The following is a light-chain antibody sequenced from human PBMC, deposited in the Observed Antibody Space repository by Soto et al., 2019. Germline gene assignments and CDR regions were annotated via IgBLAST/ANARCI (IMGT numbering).Light chain of an antibody. CDR1: SSNIGSNT. CDR2: TND. Sequence: QSVLTQPPSASGTPRQRVTISCSGSSSNIGSNTVNWYQQLPGTAPKLVIHTNDQRPSGVPDRFSGSKSGTSASLTISGLHSEDEADYYCVAWDDSLNGYVVFGGGTKLTVL. J-gene: IGLJ2*01. V-gene: IGLV1-44*01. CDR3: VAWDDSLNGYVV.